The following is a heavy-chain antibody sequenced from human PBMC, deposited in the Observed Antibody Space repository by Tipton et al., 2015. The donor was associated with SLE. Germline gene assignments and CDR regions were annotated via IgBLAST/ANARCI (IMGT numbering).Heavy chain of an antibody. J-gene: IGHJ4*02. CDR1: GYSISSGYY. CDR2: IYHSGST. CDR3: ARVKNWGLVDS. V-gene: IGHV4-38-2*01. D-gene: IGHD7-27*01. Sequence: LRLSCAVSGYSISSGYYWGWIRQPPGKGLEWIGTIYHSGSTYYNPSLKSRVTISVDTSKNQFSLKLRSVTAADTAVYYCARVKNWGLVDSWGQGTLVTVSS.